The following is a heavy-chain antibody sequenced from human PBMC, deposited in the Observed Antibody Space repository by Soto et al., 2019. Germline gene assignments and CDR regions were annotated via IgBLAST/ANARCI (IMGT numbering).Heavy chain of an antibody. CDR3: ARGGHLDIVVVVAATHYFDY. J-gene: IGHJ4*02. D-gene: IGHD2-15*01. V-gene: IGHV3-7*05. Sequence: GGSLRLSCAASGFTSSSYWMSWVRQAPGKGLEWVANIKQDGSEKYYVGSVKGRFTISRDNAKNSLYLQMNSLRAEDTAVYYCARGGHLDIVVVVAATHYFDYWGQGTLVTVSS. CDR1: GFTSSSYW. CDR2: IKQDGSEK.